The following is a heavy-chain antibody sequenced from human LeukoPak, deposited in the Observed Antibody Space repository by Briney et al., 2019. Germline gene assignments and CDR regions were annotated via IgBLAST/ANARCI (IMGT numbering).Heavy chain of an antibody. CDR3: AKGRNDYGDAALNY. J-gene: IGHJ4*02. V-gene: IGHV3-23*01. CDR2: ISGGGDNT. D-gene: IGHD4-17*01. CDR1: GFTFSTYA. Sequence: GRSLRLSCAASGFTFSTYAVTWVRQAPGKGLEWVSSISGGGDNTYYADSVKGRFTISRDNSKNTLYLQMNSLRAEDTAGYYCAKGRNDYGDAALNYWGQGTLVTVSS.